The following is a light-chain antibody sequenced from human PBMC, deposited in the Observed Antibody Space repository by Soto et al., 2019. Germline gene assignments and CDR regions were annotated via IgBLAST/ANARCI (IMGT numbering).Light chain of an antibody. CDR2: GNT. CDR3: AAWDDSLRGYV. J-gene: IGLJ1*01. V-gene: IGLV1-47*02. CDR1: SSNIGRNY. Sequence: QSVLSQPPSASGTPGQRVTISCSGSSSNIGRNYIYWYQQLPGTAPKLLIYGNTQRPSGVSDRFSGSKSGTSVSLAISGLRSEDEADYYCAAWDDSLRGYVFGTGTKVTVL.